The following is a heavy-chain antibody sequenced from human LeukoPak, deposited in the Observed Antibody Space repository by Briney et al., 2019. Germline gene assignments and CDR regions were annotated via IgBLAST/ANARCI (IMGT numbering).Heavy chain of an antibody. D-gene: IGHD6-19*01. Sequence: GGSLRLSCAASGFTFSSYDMHWVRQATGKGLEWVSAIGTAGDTYYPGSVKGRFTISRENAKNSLYLQMNSLRAGDTTVYYCARGGSGWYKDPNGPFDYWGQGTLVTVSS. CDR2: IGTAGDT. CDR1: GFTFSSYD. J-gene: IGHJ4*02. CDR3: ARGGSGWYKDPNGPFDY. V-gene: IGHV3-13*01.